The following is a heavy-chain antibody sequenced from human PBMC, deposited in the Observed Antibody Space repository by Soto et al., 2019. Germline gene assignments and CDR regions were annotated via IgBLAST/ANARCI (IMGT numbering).Heavy chain of an antibody. Sequence: GTLSLSCTSSGFSISSYCRNWIRQSPGKGLEWIGYTTNSAPTIYNPSLKSRVTISADTSKNQFSVRLSSVTAADTAVYFCARQFRDVYNAVEYWGEGALVTVSS. D-gene: IGHD1-1*01. CDR1: GFSISSYC. CDR2: TTNSAPT. CDR3: ARQFRDVYNAVEY. V-gene: IGHV4-59*08. J-gene: IGHJ4*02.